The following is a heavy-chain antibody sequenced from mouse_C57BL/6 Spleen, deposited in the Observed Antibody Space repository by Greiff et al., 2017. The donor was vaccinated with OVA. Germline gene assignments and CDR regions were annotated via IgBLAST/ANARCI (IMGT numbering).Heavy chain of an antibody. CDR1: GFNIKDDY. CDR3: TTDYGSSYRY. CDR2: IDPENGDT. V-gene: IGHV14-4*01. Sequence: DVQLQQSGAELVRPGASVKLSCTASGFNIKDDYMHWVKQRPEQGLEWIGWIDPENGDTEYASKFQGKATITAYTSSNTAYLQLSSLTSEDTAVYYCTTDYGSSYRYWGQGTTLTVSS. J-gene: IGHJ2*01. D-gene: IGHD1-1*01.